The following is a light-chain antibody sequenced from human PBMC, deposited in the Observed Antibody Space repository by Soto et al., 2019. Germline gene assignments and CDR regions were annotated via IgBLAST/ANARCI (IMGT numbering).Light chain of an antibody. J-gene: IGLJ1*01. Sequence: QSALTQPPSASGSPGQSVTISCTGTSRDIGGYDFVSWYQQYPGKAPQLIISEVNQRPSGVPDRFSGSKSGNTASLTVSGLQSEDGADYYCLAYAGRTTLVFGTGTKVTVL. CDR1: SRDIGGYDF. CDR3: LAYAGRTTLV. CDR2: EVN. V-gene: IGLV2-8*01.